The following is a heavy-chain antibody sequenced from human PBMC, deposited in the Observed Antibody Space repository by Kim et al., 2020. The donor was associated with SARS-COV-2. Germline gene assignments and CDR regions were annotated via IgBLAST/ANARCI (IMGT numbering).Heavy chain of an antibody. CDR3: ARRGVLSPPYYYGMDV. V-gene: IGHV5-10-1*01. CDR1: GYSFTSYW. CDR2: IDPSDSYT. D-gene: IGHD2-8*02. Sequence: GESLKISCKGSGYSFTSYWISWVRQMPGKGLEWMGRIDPSDSYTNYSPSFQGHVTISADKSISTAYLQWSSLKASDTAMYYCARRGVLSPPYYYGMDVWGQGTTVTVSS. J-gene: IGHJ6*02.